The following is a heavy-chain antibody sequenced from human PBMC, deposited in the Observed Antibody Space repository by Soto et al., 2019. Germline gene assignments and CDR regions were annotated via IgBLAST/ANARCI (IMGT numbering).Heavy chain of an antibody. D-gene: IGHD3-9*01. Sequence: QVQLQESGPGLVKPSQTLSLTCTVSGGSISSGGYYWSWIRQHPGKGLEWIGYIYYSGSTYYNPSLKSRVTISVTTSKNQSSLKLRSVTAADTAVYYCARESILTGYSGGGWFDPWGQGTLVTVSS. V-gene: IGHV4-31*03. J-gene: IGHJ5*02. CDR3: ARESILTGYSGGGWFDP. CDR2: IYYSGST. CDR1: GGSISSGGYY.